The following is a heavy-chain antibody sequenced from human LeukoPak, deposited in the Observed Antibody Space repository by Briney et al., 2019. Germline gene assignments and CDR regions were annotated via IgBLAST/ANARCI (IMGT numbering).Heavy chain of an antibody. J-gene: IGHJ3*02. Sequence: PGGSLRLSCAASGFTVSSNYMSWVRQAPGKGLEWVSVLSSGGTTYYADSVKGRFTISRDNSKNTLYPQMNSLRAEDTAVYYCARGGDIVGATRSAFDIWGQGTMVTVSS. CDR3: ARGGDIVGATRSAFDI. CDR1: GFTVSSNY. D-gene: IGHD1-26*01. CDR2: LSSGGTT. V-gene: IGHV3-53*01.